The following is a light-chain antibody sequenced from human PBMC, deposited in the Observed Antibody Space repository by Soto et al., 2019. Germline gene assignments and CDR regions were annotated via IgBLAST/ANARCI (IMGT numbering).Light chain of an antibody. J-gene: IGKJ3*01. CDR3: QQYGSSPLFT. V-gene: IGKV3-20*01. CDR2: GAS. CDR1: QTVTNNF. Sequence: EIVFTQSPGTLSLSPGERATLSCRASQTVTNNFLAWYQQKPGQAPRLLIFGASSRATGIPDRFGGSGSGTDFSLTISSLEPEDFAVYYCQQYGSSPLFTFGPGTKVDSK.